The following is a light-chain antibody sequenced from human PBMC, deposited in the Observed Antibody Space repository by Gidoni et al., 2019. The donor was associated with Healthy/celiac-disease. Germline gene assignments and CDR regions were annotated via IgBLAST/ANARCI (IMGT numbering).Light chain of an antibody. CDR2: YAS. V-gene: IGKV3-11*01. CDR3: QQRSNWPLT. CDR1: KRVSSY. J-gene: IGKJ4*01. Sequence: VLTQSPAPLSLSPGERATLSCRASKRVSSYLAWYQQKPGQAPRLLIYYASNRATGIPARFSGSGSGTDFTLTISSLEPEDFAVYYCQQRSNWPLTFGGGTKVEIK.